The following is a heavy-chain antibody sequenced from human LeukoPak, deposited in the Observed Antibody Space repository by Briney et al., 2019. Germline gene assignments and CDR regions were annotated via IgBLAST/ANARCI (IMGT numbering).Heavy chain of an antibody. J-gene: IGHJ6*02. CDR2: IYYSGST. CDR1: GGSISSYY. D-gene: IGHD6-13*01. Sequence: SETLSLTCTVSGGSISSYYWSWIRQPPGKGLEWIGYIYYSGSTNYNPSLKSRVTISVDTSKNQFSLKLSSVTAADTAVYYCARDQLAAAGTLYYYYYGMDVWGQGTTVIVSS. CDR3: ARDQLAAAGTLYYYYYGMDV. V-gene: IGHV4-59*01.